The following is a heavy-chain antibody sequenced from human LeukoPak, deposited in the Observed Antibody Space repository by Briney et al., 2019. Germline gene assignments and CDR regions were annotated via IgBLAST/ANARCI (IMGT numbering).Heavy chain of an antibody. CDR2: IGEDGSEK. Sequence: GGSLRLSCAASGFTFSSYWMTWVRQAPGKGLEWVANIGEDGSEKYYVDSVKGRFTISRDNAKNSLYLQVNSLRAEDTAVYYCARDPRLRWYRTPTFDYWGQGTLVTVSS. J-gene: IGHJ4*02. D-gene: IGHD4-23*01. CDR1: GFTFSSYW. V-gene: IGHV3-7*01. CDR3: ARDPRLRWYRTPTFDY.